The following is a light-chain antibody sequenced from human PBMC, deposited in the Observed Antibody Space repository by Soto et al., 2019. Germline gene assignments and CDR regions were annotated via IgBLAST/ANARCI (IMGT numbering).Light chain of an antibody. Sequence: QSALTQPATVSGSPGQSITISCTGTTSDVGGYNYVSWYQQRPGKAPKLMIYEVRNRPSGISNRFSGSKSGNTASLTISGLQAEDEADYYCSSYTSSSLSVFGAGTKLTVL. V-gene: IGLV2-14*01. CDR1: TSDVGGYNY. CDR3: SSYTSSSLSV. CDR2: EVR. J-gene: IGLJ1*01.